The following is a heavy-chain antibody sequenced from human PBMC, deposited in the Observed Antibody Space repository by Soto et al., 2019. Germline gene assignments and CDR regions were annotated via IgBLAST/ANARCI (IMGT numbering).Heavy chain of an antibody. CDR2: TIPILGTA. D-gene: IGHD3-3*01. V-gene: IGHV1-69*13. J-gene: IGHJ6*02. CDR1: GGTFSSFA. CDR3: AKREGQAWSRDHFYYYAMEV. Sequence: GXSVKVSCKASGGTFSSFANNWVRQAPGQGPEWVGGTIPILGTANYAQKFQGRVTIIADETTNTASLELTSLRPDDTGVYYCAKREGQAWSRDHFYYYAMEVWGRGTTVTVSS.